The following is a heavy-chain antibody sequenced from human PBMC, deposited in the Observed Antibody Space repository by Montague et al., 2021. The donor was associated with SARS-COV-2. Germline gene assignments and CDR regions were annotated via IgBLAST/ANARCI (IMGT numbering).Heavy chain of an antibody. CDR1: GLTFSNYA. Sequence: SLILSCAASGLTFSNYAMSWVRQAPGKGPECVSGISGSGGTTYYADSVKGRFTISRDNSKNTLYLQMNSLRAEDTAVYYCANPKGAFDIWGQGTMVTVSS. J-gene: IGHJ3*02. V-gene: IGHV3-23*01. CDR3: ANPKGAFDI. CDR2: ISGSGGTT.